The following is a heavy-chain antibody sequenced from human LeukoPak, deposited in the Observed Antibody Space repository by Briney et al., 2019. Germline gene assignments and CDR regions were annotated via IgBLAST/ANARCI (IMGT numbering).Heavy chain of an antibody. CDR3: ARGRWERLYDAFDI. V-gene: IGHV3-30-3*01. CDR2: ISYDGSNK. D-gene: IGHD1-26*01. Sequence: GGSLRLSCAASGFTFSSYAMHWVRQAPGKGLEWVAVISYDGSNKYYADSVKGRLTISRDNSKNTLYLQMNSLRAEDTAVYYCARGRWERLYDAFDIWGQGTMVTVSS. CDR1: GFTFSSYA. J-gene: IGHJ3*02.